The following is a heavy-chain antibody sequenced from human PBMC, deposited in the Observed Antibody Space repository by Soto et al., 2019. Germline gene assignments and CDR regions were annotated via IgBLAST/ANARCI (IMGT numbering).Heavy chain of an antibody. V-gene: IGHV1-69*01. CDR3: ASGASRWYPYFVDS. J-gene: IGHJ4*02. CDR2: IIPYYNTI. Sequence: QAQVVQSGAEVRKPGSSVKLSCKASEGTFNSYAIAWVRQAPGQGLEWMGGIIPYYNTINYAQKFQDRVTITADDSTNTVYMELSSLRSDDTAVYFCASGASRWYPYFVDSWAQGTLVTVSS. D-gene: IGHD6-13*01. CDR1: EGTFNSYA.